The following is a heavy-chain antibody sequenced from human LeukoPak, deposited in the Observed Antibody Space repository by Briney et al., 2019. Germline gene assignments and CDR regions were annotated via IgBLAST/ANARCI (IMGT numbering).Heavy chain of an antibody. CDR1: GFTFSSYG. Sequence: GRSLRLSCAASGFTFSSYGMHWVRQAPGKGLEWVAVISYDGGNKYYADSVKGRFTISRDNAKNSLYLQMNSLRAEDTAVYYCARDEGIAAAGPDFDYWGQGTLVTVSS. V-gene: IGHV3-30*03. J-gene: IGHJ4*02. D-gene: IGHD6-13*01. CDR3: ARDEGIAAAGPDFDY. CDR2: ISYDGGNK.